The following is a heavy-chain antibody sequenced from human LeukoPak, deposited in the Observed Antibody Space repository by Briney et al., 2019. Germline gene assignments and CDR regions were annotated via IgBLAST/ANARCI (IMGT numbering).Heavy chain of an antibody. CDR2: NSAYNGNT. J-gene: IGHJ4*02. D-gene: IGHD2-2*03. CDR3: AKDVDIVVVPGGIGLDY. CDR1: GYTFTSYG. V-gene: IGHV1-18*01. Sequence: SVNLCCNASGYTFTSYGITRVRQAPGQGLEWKGWNSAYNGNTNYAQKLQGRVTMTTATSTSTAHMELRSLRSDDTAVYYCAKDVDIVVVPGGIGLDYWGKGILVTVSS.